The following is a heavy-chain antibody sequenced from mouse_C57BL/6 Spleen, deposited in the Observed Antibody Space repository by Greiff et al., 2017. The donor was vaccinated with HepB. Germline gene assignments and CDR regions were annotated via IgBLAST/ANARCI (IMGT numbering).Heavy chain of an antibody. Sequence: VQLQQSGPELVKPGASVKISCKASGYAFSSSWMNWVKQRPGKGLEWIGRIYPGDGDTNYNGKFKGKATLTADKSSSTAYMQLSSLTSEDSAVYFCARGIYYDYDGAYWGQGTLVTVSA. CDR1: GYAFSSSW. D-gene: IGHD2-4*01. CDR2: IYPGDGDT. V-gene: IGHV1-82*01. J-gene: IGHJ3*01. CDR3: ARGIYYDYDGAY.